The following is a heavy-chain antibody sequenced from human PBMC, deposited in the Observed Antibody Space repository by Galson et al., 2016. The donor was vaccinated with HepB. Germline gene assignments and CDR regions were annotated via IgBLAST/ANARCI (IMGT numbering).Heavy chain of an antibody. V-gene: IGHV3-33*01. CDR1: GFTFSRSG. Sequence: SLRLSCAASGFTFSRSGMHWVRQAPGKGLEWVAVIWYDSSNEYYADSVRGRFTISRDNSKNTLYLQMNSLRAEDTAVYYCASTPTSGYFSYSFDHWGQGTLVTVSS. D-gene: IGHD3-3*01. CDR2: IWYDSSNE. J-gene: IGHJ4*02. CDR3: ASTPTSGYFSYSFDH.